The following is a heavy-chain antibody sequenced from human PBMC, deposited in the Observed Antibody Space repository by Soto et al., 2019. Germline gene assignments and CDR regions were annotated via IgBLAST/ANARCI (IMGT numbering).Heavy chain of an antibody. CDR2: VYYTGST. CDR3: ATSQKGYNWNYFDH. Sequence: SETLSLTCSVSGGSTSSSTYYWGWIRQPPGKGLEWIGGVYYTGSTSYNPSLESRVSVSVDTSKNQFSLKVSGVSAADTAVYYCATSQKGYNWNYFDHWGQGALVTVSS. CDR1: GGSTSSSTYY. V-gene: IGHV4-39*01. D-gene: IGHD1-20*01. J-gene: IGHJ4*02.